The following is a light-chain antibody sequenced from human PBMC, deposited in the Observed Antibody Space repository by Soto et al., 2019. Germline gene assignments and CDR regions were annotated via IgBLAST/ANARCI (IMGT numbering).Light chain of an antibody. CDR2: AVN. Sequence: QSALTQPRSVSGSPGQSVTISCTGTSSDVGDYNYVSWYQQHPGKAPKLLIYAVNMRPSGVPDRFSGSKSGNTASLTISGLQAEDEADYSCCSYAGSYTWVFGEGTKVTVL. CDR3: CSYAGSYTWV. V-gene: IGLV2-11*01. CDR1: SSDVGDYNY. J-gene: IGLJ3*02.